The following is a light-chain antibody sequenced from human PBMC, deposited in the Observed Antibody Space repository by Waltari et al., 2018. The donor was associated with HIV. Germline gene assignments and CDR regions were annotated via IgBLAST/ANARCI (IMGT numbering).Light chain of an antibody. Sequence: QSVLTQPPSVSGALGPRVTISCTGSSSNIGEGHDIHWYQQLPGTAPKLLMYGNNNRPSGVPDRFSASKSATSASLAITGLQAEDEADYYCQSYDRNLRRELFGGGTKLTVL. V-gene: IGLV1-40*01. J-gene: IGLJ2*01. CDR2: GNN. CDR1: SSNIGEGHD. CDR3: QSYDRNLRREL.